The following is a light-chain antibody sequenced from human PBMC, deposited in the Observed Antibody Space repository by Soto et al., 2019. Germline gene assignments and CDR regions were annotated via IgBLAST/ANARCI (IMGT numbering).Light chain of an antibody. V-gene: IGLV2-8*01. CDR1: SSDVGVYNY. CDR3: SSFAGNNNLV. J-gene: IGLJ2*01. Sequence: QSALTQPPSASGSPGQSVTISCTGTSSDVGVYNYVSWYQQHPGKAPKLMIYEVSKRPSGVPDRFSGSKSGNTASLTVSGLQAEDEADYYCSSFAGNNNLVFGGGTKPPS. CDR2: EVS.